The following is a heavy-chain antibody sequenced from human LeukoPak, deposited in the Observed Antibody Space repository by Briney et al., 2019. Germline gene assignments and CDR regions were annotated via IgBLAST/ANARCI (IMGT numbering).Heavy chain of an antibody. D-gene: IGHD3-22*01. V-gene: IGHV3-23*01. CDR1: GFSFSTYA. Sequence: GSLRLSCTASGFTSGFSFSTYAMSWVRQAPGTGLEWVSTISSSGGSTYYADSVKGRFTISRDNSKSTLYLQMDTLRADDTAVYYCAKDGWYYDSSGLGAFDVWGQGTMVTVSS. CDR3: AKDGWYYDSSGLGAFDV. J-gene: IGHJ3*01. CDR2: ISSSGGST.